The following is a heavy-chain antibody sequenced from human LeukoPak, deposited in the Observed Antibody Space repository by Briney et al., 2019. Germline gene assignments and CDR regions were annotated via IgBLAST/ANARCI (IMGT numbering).Heavy chain of an antibody. Sequence: GGSLRLSCAASGFTFSSYEMNWVRQAPGKGLEWVSYISSSGSTIYYADSVKGRFTISRDNAKNSLYLQMNSLRAEDTAVYYCAREAYDSGNFDYWGKGTLVTVSS. CDR1: GFTFSSYE. D-gene: IGHD3-22*01. CDR2: ISSSGSTI. CDR3: AREAYDSGNFDY. J-gene: IGHJ4*02. V-gene: IGHV3-48*03.